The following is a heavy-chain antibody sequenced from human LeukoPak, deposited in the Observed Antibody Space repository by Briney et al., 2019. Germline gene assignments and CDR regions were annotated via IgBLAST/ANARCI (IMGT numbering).Heavy chain of an antibody. CDR1: GYSISSGYY. Sequence: KASETLSLTCTVSGYSISSGYYWGWIRQPPGKGLEWIGSIYHSGSTYYNPSLKSRVTISVDTSKNQFSLKLSSVTAADTAVYYCARAGPRAAFDIWGQGTMVTVSS. J-gene: IGHJ3*02. CDR2: IYHSGST. V-gene: IGHV4-38-2*02. CDR3: ARAGPRAAFDI.